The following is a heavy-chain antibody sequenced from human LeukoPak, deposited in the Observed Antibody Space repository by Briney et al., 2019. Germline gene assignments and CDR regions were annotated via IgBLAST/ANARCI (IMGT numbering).Heavy chain of an antibody. CDR1: GFTFSSYG. CDR2: ICGSGGST. CDR3: ATSQTPYSSSWPTLYYYYYYMDV. V-gene: IGHV3-23*01. J-gene: IGHJ6*03. D-gene: IGHD6-13*01. Sequence: GGTLRLSCAASGFTFSSYGMSWVRQAPGKGLEWVSAICGSGGSTYYADSVKGRFTISRDNSKNTLYLQMNSLRAEDTAVYYCATSQTPYSSSWPTLYYYYYYMDVWGKGTTVTVSS.